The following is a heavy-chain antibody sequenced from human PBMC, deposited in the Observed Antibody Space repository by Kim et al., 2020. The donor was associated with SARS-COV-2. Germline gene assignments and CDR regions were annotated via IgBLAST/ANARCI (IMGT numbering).Heavy chain of an antibody. CDR1: GGSVISSTHY. CDR2: ITHNGKT. CDR3: AKLDEEFDNW. J-gene: IGHJ5*01. V-gene: IGHV4-39*07. D-gene: IGHD1-7*01. Sequence: SETLSLTCSVSGGSVISSTHYWAWVRQPPGEGLEWIGSITHNGKTWYDPSLKSRVSISIDTSNNQFFLRLTSVTAADAAMYFCAKLDEEFDNW.